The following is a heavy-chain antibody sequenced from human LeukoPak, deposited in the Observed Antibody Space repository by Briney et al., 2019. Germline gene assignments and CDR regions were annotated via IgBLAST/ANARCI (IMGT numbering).Heavy chain of an antibody. V-gene: IGHV1-46*01. CDR2: INPSGGST. J-gene: IGHJ4*02. D-gene: IGHD1-26*01. CDR3: ARERSGYSGSYYFDY. CDR1: GYTFTSYY. Sequence: GASVKVSCKASGYTFTSYYMHWVRQAPGQGLEWMGIINPSGGSTSYAQKFQGRVTMTRDMSTSTVYMELSRLRSEDTAVYYCARERSGYSGSYYFDYWGQGTLVTVSS.